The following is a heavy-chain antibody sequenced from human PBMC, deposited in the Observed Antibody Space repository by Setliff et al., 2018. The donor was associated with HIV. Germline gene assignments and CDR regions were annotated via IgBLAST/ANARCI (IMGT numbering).Heavy chain of an antibody. D-gene: IGHD6-13*01. J-gene: IGHJ3*02. CDR2: INPNSGGT. CDR1: GYTFTGYY. V-gene: IGHV1-2*02. CDR3: TRTSSSRPDAFDI. Sequence: GASVKVSCKASGYTFTGYYMHWVRQAPGQGLEWMGWINPNSGGTNYAQRVQGRVSMTTDTSTSTAYMELRSLIFDDTAVYYCTRTSSSRPDAFDIWGQGTMVTVSS.